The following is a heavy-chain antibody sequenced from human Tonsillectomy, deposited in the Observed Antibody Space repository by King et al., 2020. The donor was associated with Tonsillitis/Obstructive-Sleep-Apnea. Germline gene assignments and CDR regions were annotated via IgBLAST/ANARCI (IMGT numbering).Heavy chain of an antibody. V-gene: IGHV3-73*01. CDR2: IRSKTNNYAT. CDR3: TRLLDDFWSGSPTDYNWFDP. Sequence: VQLVESGGGLVQPGGSLKLSCAASGFSFSGSAMHWVRQASGKGLEWVGRIRSKTNNYATAYAASVKGRFTISRDDSKNTAYLQMNRLKTEDTAVYYCTRLLDDFWSGSPTDYNWFDPWGQGTLVTVSS. D-gene: IGHD3-3*01. J-gene: IGHJ5*02. CDR1: GFSFSGSA.